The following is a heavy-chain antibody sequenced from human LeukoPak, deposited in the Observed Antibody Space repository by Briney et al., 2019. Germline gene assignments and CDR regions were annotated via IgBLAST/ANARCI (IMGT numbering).Heavy chain of an antibody. CDR3: ARRGRYSSGWYRGWFDP. D-gene: IGHD6-19*01. J-gene: IGHJ5*02. CDR2: INHSGST. V-gene: IGHV4-34*01. Sequence: SETLSLTCAVYGGSFSGYYWSWIRQPPGKGLEWIGEINHSGSTNYNPSLKSRVTISVDTSKNQFSLKLSSVTAADTAVYNRARRGRYSSGWYRGWFDPWGQGNLVTVSS. CDR1: GGSFSGYY.